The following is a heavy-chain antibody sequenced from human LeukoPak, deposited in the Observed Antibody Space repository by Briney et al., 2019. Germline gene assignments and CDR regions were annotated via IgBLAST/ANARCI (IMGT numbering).Heavy chain of an antibody. CDR1: GFTFDDYA. Sequence: GGSLRLSCVASGFTFDDYAMHWVRQAPGKGLEWVSGISWNSGSIGYADSVKGRFTISRDNAKNSLYLQMNSLRAEDTALYYCAKAIGYSSGWSRRTFDYWGQGTLVTVSS. V-gene: IGHV3-9*01. D-gene: IGHD6-19*01. CDR2: ISWNSGSI. CDR3: AKAIGYSSGWSRRTFDY. J-gene: IGHJ4*02.